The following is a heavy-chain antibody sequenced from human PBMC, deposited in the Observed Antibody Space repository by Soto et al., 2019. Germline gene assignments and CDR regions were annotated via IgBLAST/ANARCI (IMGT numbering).Heavy chain of an antibody. D-gene: IGHD5-12*01. CDR3: ARDQWLPPYYYMDV. V-gene: IGHV4-34*01. CDR2: INHSGST. CDR1: GGSFSGYY. J-gene: IGHJ6*03. Sequence: ASETLSLTCAVYGGSFSGYYWSWIRQPPGKGLEWIGEINHSGSTNYNPSLKSRVTISVDTSKNQFSLKLSSVTAADTAVYYCARDQWLPPYYYMDVWGKGTTVTVSS.